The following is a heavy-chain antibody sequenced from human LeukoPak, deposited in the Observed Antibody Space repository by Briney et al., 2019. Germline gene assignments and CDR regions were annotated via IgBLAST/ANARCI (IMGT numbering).Heavy chain of an antibody. J-gene: IGHJ6*02. CDR3: ARVNPYDFWSGYPPNLSYYYYGMDV. CDR2: IWYDGSNK. D-gene: IGHD3-3*01. V-gene: IGHV3-33*01. CDR1: GFTFSSYG. Sequence: GGSLRLSCAASGFTFSSYGMHWVRQAPGKGLEWVAVIWYDGSNKYYADSVKGRFTISRDNSKNTLYLQMNSLRAEDTAVYYCARVNPYDFWSGYPPNLSYYYYGMDVWGQGTTVTVSS.